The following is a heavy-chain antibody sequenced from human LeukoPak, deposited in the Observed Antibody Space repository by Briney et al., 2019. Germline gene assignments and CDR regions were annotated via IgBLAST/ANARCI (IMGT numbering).Heavy chain of an antibody. D-gene: IGHD2-15*01. CDR1: GFTFSSYS. V-gene: IGHV3-21*01. CDR3: ARALYCSGGSCYGDAFDI. J-gene: IGHJ3*02. CDR2: ISSSSSYI. Sequence: PGGSLRLSCAASGFTFSSYSMNWVRQAPGKGLEWVSSISSSSSYIYYADSVKGRFTISRDNAKNSLYLQMNSLRAEDTAVYYCARALYCSGGSCYGDAFDIWGQGTMVTVSS.